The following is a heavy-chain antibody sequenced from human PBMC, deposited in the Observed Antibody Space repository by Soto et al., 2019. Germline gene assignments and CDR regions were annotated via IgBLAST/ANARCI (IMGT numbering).Heavy chain of an antibody. J-gene: IGHJ4*02. CDR2: ISYDGSNK. Sequence: QVQLVESGGGVVXPGRSLRLSCAASGFTFSSYAMHWVRQAPGKGLEWVAVISYDGSNKYYADSVKGRFTISRDNSKNTLYLQMNSLRAEDTAVYYCAKGNYYFDYWGQGTLVTVSS. V-gene: IGHV3-30-3*01. CDR1: GFTFSSYA. CDR3: AKGNYYFDY.